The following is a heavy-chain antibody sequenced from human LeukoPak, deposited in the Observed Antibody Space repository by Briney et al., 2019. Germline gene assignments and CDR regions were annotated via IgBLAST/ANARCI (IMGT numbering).Heavy chain of an antibody. D-gene: IGHD2-15*01. CDR2: IIPIFGTA. CDR1: GGTFSSYA. Sequence: SVKVSCKVSGGTFSSYAISWVRQAPGQGLEWMGGIIPIFGTANYAQKFQGRVTITADESTSTAYMELSSLGSEDTAVYYCARRSVVVVAATLNFYGMDVWGQGTMVTVSS. CDR3: ARRSVVVVAATLNFYGMDV. V-gene: IGHV1-69*13. J-gene: IGHJ6*02.